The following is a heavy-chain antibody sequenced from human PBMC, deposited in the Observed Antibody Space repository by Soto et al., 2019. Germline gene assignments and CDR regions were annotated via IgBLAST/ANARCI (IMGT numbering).Heavy chain of an antibody. CDR3: PTVREGNCRSTSCYDGKYYYYYIAV. V-gene: IGHV1-69*02. D-gene: IGHD2-2*01. J-gene: IGHJ6*03. CDR1: GGTFSSYT. CDR2: IIPILGIA. Sequence: QVQLVQSGAEVKKHGSSVKVSCKASGGTFSSYTISWVRQAPGQGLEWMGRIIPILGIANYAQKFQGRVTITADKTTCAAYMELRSLRNEDRAVYYCPTVREGNCRSTSCYDGKYYYYYIAVWDKATTVTVSS.